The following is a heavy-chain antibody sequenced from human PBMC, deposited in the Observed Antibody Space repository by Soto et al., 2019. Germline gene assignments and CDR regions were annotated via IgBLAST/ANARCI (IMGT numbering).Heavy chain of an antibody. CDR2: ISASGFNK. V-gene: IGHV3-23*01. J-gene: IGHJ4*02. CDR1: GFTFNNFG. CDR3: AKEMLASISRPFDY. Sequence: PGGSLRLSCVTSGFTFNNFGMKWVRKAPGKGLEWVSSISASGFNKYYADSVKCRFTISRDDSKNTLYLQINSRRAEDTATYYCAKEMLASISRPFDYWGQGTLVTVSS. D-gene: IGHD2-2*01.